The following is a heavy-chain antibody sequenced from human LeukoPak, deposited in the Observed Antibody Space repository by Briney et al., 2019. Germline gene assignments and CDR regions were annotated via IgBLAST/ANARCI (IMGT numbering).Heavy chain of an antibody. CDR2: ISSSGSTT. J-gene: IGHJ3*02. D-gene: IGHD3-22*01. CDR3: ARGNYYENSGYWVLSAFDI. CDR1: GSRISNYE. Sequence: PGRSLRLSCAAAGSRISNYEMNWVSQAPGTGLEWVSYISSSGSTTYYADSVKGRFTISRDNAKNSLYLQMNSLRAEDTAVYYCARGNYYENSGYWVLSAFDIWGQGTMVTVSS. V-gene: IGHV3-48*03.